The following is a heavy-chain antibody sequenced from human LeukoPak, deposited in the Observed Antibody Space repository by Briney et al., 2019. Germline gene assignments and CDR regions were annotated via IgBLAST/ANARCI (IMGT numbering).Heavy chain of an antibody. J-gene: IGHJ4*02. CDR3: ARDREGVTIPDY. Sequence: SETLSLTCTVSGYSISSGYYWGWIRQPPGKGLEWIGSIYHSGSTYYNPSLKSRVTISVDTSKNQFSLKLSSVTAADTAVYYCARDREGVTIPDYWGQGTLVTVSS. CDR1: GYSISSGYY. V-gene: IGHV4-38-2*02. D-gene: IGHD1-26*01. CDR2: IYHSGST.